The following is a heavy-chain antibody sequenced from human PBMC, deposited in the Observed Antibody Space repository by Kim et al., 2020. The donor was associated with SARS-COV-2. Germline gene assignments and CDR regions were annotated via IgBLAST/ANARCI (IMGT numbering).Heavy chain of an antibody. Sequence: GGSLRLSCAASGFTFSSYAMSWVRQAPGKGLEWVSAISGSGGSTYYADSVKGRFTISRDNSKNTLYLQMNSLRAEDTDVYYCAKSYYYGSGSYSPFDYWGQGTLVTVSS. CDR2: ISGSGGST. CDR3: AKSYYYGSGSYSPFDY. J-gene: IGHJ4*02. V-gene: IGHV3-23*01. CDR1: GFTFSSYA. D-gene: IGHD3-10*01.